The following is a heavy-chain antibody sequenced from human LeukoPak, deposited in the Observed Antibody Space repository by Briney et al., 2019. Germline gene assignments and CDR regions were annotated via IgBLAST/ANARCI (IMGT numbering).Heavy chain of an antibody. CDR1: GFTFSSYA. CDR3: ARGGSSSSWFWVD. CDR2: ISSSADST. J-gene: IGHJ4*02. D-gene: IGHD6-13*01. Sequence: GGSLRLSCEASGFTFSSYAMSWVRQAPGKGLAWVSVISSSADSTYYADSVKGWFTISRDNSKNTLYLQMNSLRLEDTAVYYCARGGSSSSWFWVDWGQGTLVTVSS. V-gene: IGHV3-23*01.